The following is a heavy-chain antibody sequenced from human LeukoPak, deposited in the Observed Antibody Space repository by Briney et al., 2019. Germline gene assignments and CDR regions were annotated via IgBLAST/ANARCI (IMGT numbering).Heavy chain of an antibody. CDR3: ARVGRGDYVWGSYSFDY. J-gene: IGHJ4*02. CDR1: SDSLSSYH. Sequence: SETLSLTCTVSSDSLSSYHWSWIRQPPGKGLEWIGYISYSGRTNYNPSLKSRVTISVDTSESQFSLKVSSVTAADTAVYYCARVGRGDYVWGSYSFDYWGQGTLVTVST. D-gene: IGHD3-16*01. V-gene: IGHV4-59*01. CDR2: ISYSGRT.